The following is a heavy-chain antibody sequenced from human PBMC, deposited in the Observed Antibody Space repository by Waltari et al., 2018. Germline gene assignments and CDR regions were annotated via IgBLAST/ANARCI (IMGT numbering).Heavy chain of an antibody. J-gene: IGHJ6*03. CDR2: INYSGAT. CDR1: GGSIGFYY. V-gene: IGHV4-59*01. CDR3: ARLTTSNAYFSMDV. D-gene: IGHD4-4*01. Sequence: QVQLQESGPGLVEPSETLSLTCLISGGSIGFYYWTWIRQSPGKGPEWVGYINYSGATHYDPSLRSRVTMSVDTSRDQFSLSLSSVTAADTAVYYCARLTTSNAYFSMDVWGQGTTVTVSS.